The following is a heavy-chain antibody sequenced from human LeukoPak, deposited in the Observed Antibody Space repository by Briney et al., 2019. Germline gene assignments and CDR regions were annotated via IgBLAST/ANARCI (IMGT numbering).Heavy chain of an antibody. Sequence: GASVKVSCKASGYIFTSNDINWVRQATGQGPEWMGWMNPNSGNTGYAQKFQGRVTLTRNTSISTAYMELSSLRSEDTAAYYCATGDGSGSLYFDYWGQGTLVTVSS. D-gene: IGHD1-26*01. CDR3: ATGDGSGSLYFDY. CDR2: MNPNSGNT. CDR1: GYIFTSND. J-gene: IGHJ4*02. V-gene: IGHV1-8*01.